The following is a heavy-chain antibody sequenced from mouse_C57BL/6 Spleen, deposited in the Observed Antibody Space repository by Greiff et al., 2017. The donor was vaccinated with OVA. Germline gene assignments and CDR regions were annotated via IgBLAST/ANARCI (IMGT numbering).Heavy chain of an antibody. CDR2: IYPRDGST. CDR1: GYTFTDHT. CDR3: AREDCGSSSCWYFDV. D-gene: IGHD1-1*01. V-gene: IGHV1-78*01. J-gene: IGHJ1*03. Sequence: VQLQQSDAELVKPGASVKISCKVSGYTFTDHTIHWMKQRPEQGLEWIGYIYPRDGSTKYNEKFKGKATLTADKSSSTAYMQLNSLTSEDSAVYFCAREDCGSSSCWYFDVWGTGTTVTVSS.